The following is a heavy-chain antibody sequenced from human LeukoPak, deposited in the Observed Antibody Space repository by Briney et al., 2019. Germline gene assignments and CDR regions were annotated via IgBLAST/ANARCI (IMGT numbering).Heavy chain of an antibody. CDR3: AREGSSRSAFDI. CDR2: IYYSGST. CDR1: GGSISSSSYY. D-gene: IGHD6-13*01. Sequence: SETLSLTCTVSGGSISSSSYYWGWISQPPGKGLEWIGSIYYSGSTYYNPSLKSRVTISVDTSKNQFSLKLSSVTAADTAVYYCAREGSSRSAFDIWGQGTMVTVSS. V-gene: IGHV4-39*02. J-gene: IGHJ3*02.